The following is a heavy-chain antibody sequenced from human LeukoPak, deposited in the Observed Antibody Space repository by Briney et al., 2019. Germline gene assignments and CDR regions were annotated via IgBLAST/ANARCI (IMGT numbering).Heavy chain of an antibody. Sequence: GASVKVSCKASHTSNIIWVRQATGQGLEWMGWMNPDSGKTGSAQKFQGRVTFTRDTSLSTAYMELSSLRSEDTAVYYCARVDGSPDYWGQGTLVTVSS. V-gene: IGHV1-8*03. CDR1: HTSN. D-gene: IGHD2-15*01. CDR3: ARVDGSPDY. CDR2: MNPDSGKT. J-gene: IGHJ4*02.